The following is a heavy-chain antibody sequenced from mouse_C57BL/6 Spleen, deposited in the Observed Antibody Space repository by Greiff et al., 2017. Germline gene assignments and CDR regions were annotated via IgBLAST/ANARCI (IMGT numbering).Heavy chain of an antibody. CDR2: INPNYGTT. V-gene: IGHV1-39*01. CDR1: GYSFTDYN. CDR3: ARGTGTGGYYAMDY. Sequence: EVQLQQSGPELVKPSASVKISCKASGYSFTDYNMNWVKQSNGKSLEWIGVINPNYGTTSYNQKFKGKSTLTVDQSSSTAYMQLNSLTSEDSAVYYCARGTGTGGYYAMDYWGQGTSVTVSS. D-gene: IGHD4-1*01. J-gene: IGHJ4*01.